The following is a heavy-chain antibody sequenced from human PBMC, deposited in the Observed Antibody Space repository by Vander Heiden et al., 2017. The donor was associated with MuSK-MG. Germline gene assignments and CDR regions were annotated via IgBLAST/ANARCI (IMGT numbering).Heavy chain of an antibody. CDR3: ARLQAGY. CDR1: GFTFSTYW. V-gene: IGHV3-7*03. J-gene: IGHJ4*02. Sequence: EVQLVESGGGLVQPGGSLRLYCVVSGFTFSTYWMNWVRRAPGKGLEWVANIKQDGSEKNYVDFVKGRFTISRDNAKNSLYLQMNSLRAEDTAVYYCARLQAGYWGQGTLVTVSS. CDR2: IKQDGSEK.